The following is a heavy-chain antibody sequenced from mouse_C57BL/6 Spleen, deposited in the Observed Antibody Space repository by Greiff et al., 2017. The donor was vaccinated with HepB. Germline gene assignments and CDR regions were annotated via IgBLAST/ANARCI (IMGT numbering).Heavy chain of an antibody. D-gene: IGHD2-4*01. V-gene: IGHV3-6*01. J-gene: IGHJ3*01. CDR2: ISYDGSN. CDR3: ARFYYDYDGGEFAY. CDR1: GYSITSGYY. Sequence: VQLKESGPGLVKPSQSLSLTCSVTGYSITSGYYWNWIRQFPGNKLEWMGYISYDGSNNYNPSLKNRISITRDTSKNQFFLKLNSVTTEDTATYYCARFYYDYDGGEFAYWGQGTLVTVSA.